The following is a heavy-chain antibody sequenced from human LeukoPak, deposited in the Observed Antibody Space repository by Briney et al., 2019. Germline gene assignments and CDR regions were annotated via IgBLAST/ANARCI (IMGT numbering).Heavy chain of an antibody. Sequence: GGSLRLSCAASGFTFNTYAMSWVRQAPGKGLEWVSAISDSGGSAYYADSVKGRFTISRDNAKNSLYLQMKSLRAEDTAVYYCARGKTSQNIVTRKTYNWFDPWGQGTLVTVSS. CDR1: GFTFNTYA. CDR2: ISDSGGSA. J-gene: IGHJ5*02. V-gene: IGHV3-23*01. D-gene: IGHD2/OR15-2a*01. CDR3: ARGKTSQNIVTRKTYNWFDP.